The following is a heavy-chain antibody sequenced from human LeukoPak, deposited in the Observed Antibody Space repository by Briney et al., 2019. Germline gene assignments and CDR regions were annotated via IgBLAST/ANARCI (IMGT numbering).Heavy chain of an antibody. J-gene: IGHJ6*03. CDR2: INPNSGGT. Sequence: GASVKVSCKASGYTFTGYYMHWVRQAPGQGLEWMGWINPNSGGTNYAQKFQGRVTMTRDTSISTAYMELSRLRSDDTAVYYCARRRKSSSWYYYYMDVWGKGTTVTVSS. V-gene: IGHV1-2*02. CDR1: GYTFTGYY. D-gene: IGHD6-13*01. CDR3: ARRRKSSSWYYYYMDV.